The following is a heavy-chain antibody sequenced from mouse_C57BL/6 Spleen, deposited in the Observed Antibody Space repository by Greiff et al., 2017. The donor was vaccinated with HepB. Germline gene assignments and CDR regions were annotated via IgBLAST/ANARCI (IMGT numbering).Heavy chain of an antibody. CDR2: IYPGSGST. CDR3: ARYHYGSSLFDY. D-gene: IGHD1-1*01. CDR1: GYTFTSYW. V-gene: IGHV1-55*01. J-gene: IGHJ2*01. Sequence: QVQLQQPGAELVKPGASVKMSCKASGYTFTSYWITWVKQRPGQGLEWIGDIYPGSGSTNYNEKFKSKATLTVDTSSSTAYMQLSSLTSEDSAVYYCARYHYGSSLFDYWGQGTTLTVSS.